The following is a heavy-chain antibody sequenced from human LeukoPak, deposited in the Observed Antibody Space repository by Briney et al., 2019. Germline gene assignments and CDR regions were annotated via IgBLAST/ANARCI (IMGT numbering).Heavy chain of an antibody. CDR1: GFTFNNYY. J-gene: IGHJ4*02. D-gene: IGHD6-19*01. V-gene: IGHV3-23*01. CDR2: ISGSGGST. CDR3: AKDRSPGSGDSSGWQLFDY. Sequence: GGSLRLSCAASGFTFNNYYMSWVRQAPGKGLEWVSAISGSGGSTYYADSVKGRFTISRDNSKNTLYLQMNSLRAEDTAVYYCAKDRSPGSGDSSGWQLFDYWGQGTLVTVSS.